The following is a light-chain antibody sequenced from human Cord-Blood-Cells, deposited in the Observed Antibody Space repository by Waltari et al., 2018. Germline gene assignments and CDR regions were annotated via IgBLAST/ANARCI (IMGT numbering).Light chain of an antibody. CDR2: AVG. V-gene: IGLV2-14*01. J-gene: IGLJ1*01. CDR3: SSYTSSSTLYV. CDR1: SSDVGGYNY. Sequence: QSALTQPASVSGSPGQSITISCTGTSSDVGGYNYVSWYQQHPGKAPKLMIYAVGNRPSGVSTRFSGSKSGNTASLAISGLQAEDEAEYYCSSYTSSSTLYVFVTVTKVTVL.